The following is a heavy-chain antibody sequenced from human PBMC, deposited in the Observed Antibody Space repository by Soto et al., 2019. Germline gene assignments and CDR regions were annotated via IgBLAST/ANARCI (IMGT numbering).Heavy chain of an antibody. CDR2: IYYSGST. CDR1: GGSISSSSYY. Sequence: SETLSLTCTVSGGSISSSSYYWGWIRQPPGKGLEWIGSIYYSGSTYYNPSLKSRVTISVDTSKNQFSLKLSSVTAADTAVYYCARRRQAAALDYWGQGTLVTAPQ. J-gene: IGHJ4*02. V-gene: IGHV4-39*01. CDR3: ARRRQAAALDY. D-gene: IGHD6-13*01.